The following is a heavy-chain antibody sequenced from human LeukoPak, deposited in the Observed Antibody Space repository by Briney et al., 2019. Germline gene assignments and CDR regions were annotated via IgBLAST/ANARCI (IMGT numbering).Heavy chain of an antibody. Sequence: SETLSLTCTVSGGSISSSSYYWGWIRQPPGKGLEWIGSIYYSGSTYYNPSLKSRVTISVDTSKNQFSLKLSSVTAADTAVYYCARPGRGSWYEVGSYFDYWGQGTLVTVSS. CDR1: GGSISSSSYY. J-gene: IGHJ4*02. CDR3: ARPGRGSWYEVGSYFDY. D-gene: IGHD6-13*01. V-gene: IGHV4-39*01. CDR2: IYYSGST.